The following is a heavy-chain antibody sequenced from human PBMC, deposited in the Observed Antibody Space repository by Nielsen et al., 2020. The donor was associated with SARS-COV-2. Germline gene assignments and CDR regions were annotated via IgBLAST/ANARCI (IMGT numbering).Heavy chain of an antibody. J-gene: IGHJ4*02. CDR3: ARDLWRDGYNYYFDY. V-gene: IGHV3-30*03. Sequence: GGSLRLSCAASGFTFSSYGMHWVRQAPGKGLEWVAVISYDGSNKYYADSVKGRFTISRDNSKNTLYLQMNSLRAEDTAVYYCARDLWRDGYNYYFDYWGQGTLVTVSS. D-gene: IGHD5-24*01. CDR1: GFTFSSYG. CDR2: ISYDGSNK.